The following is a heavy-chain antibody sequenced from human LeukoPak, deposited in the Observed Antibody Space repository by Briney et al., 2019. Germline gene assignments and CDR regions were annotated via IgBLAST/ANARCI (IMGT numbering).Heavy chain of an antibody. CDR1: SFTVSDYY. V-gene: IGHV3-11*01. J-gene: IGHJ5*02. Sequence: GGSLRLSCVASSFTVSDYYVNWLRQAPGKGLEWVSYMSGSGSTIYYADSVKGRFTISRDNANNSLYLQMNSLRAEDTAVYYCAKDRSGSFPNWFDPWGQGTLVTVSS. CDR3: AKDRSGSFPNWFDP. CDR2: MSGSGSTI. D-gene: IGHD3-10*01.